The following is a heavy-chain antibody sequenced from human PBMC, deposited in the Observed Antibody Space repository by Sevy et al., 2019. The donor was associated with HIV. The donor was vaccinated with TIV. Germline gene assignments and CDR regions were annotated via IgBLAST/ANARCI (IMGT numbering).Heavy chain of an antibody. CDR1: GYTFTSYG. CDR3: ARVDSSGWYLDWFDP. D-gene: IGHD6-19*01. Sequence: ASVKVSCKASGYTFTSYGISWVRQAPGQGLEWMGWISAYNGNTNYAQKLQGRVTMTTDTSTSTAYMELRSLRSDDTAVYYCARVDSSGWYLDWFDPWGQGTLVTVSS. J-gene: IGHJ5*02. V-gene: IGHV1-18*01. CDR2: ISAYNGNT.